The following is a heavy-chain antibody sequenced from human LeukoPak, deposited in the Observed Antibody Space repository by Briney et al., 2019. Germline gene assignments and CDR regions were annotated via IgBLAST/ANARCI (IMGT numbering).Heavy chain of an antibody. J-gene: IGHJ3*02. D-gene: IGHD3-22*01. CDR2: IEEDGSKT. CDR3: ARAGVWDYDDSSGYHNGAFDI. V-gene: IGHV3-7*03. CDR1: SFTFSSYW. Sequence: GGSLRLSCAASSFTFSSYWMTWVRQAPGKGLEWVANIEEDGSKTFYVDSVKGRFTISRDNAKNSLYLQMNSLRAEDTAVYYCARAGVWDYDDSSGYHNGAFDIWGQGTMVTVSS.